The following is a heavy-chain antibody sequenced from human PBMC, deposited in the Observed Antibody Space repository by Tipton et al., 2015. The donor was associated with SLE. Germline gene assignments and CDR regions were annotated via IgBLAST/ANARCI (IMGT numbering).Heavy chain of an antibody. J-gene: IGHJ4*02. D-gene: IGHD3-10*01. CDR3: ARSPYYAPGPFDY. V-gene: IGHV3-74*01. CDR2: ISTDGIST. Sequence: SLRLSCAASGFTFSSFWIHWVRQVPGKGLVWVSRISTDGISTSYADSVKGRFTISRDNAKNTLYLQMNSLRAEDTAVYYCARSPYYAPGPFDYWGQGTLVSVSS. CDR1: GFTFSSFW.